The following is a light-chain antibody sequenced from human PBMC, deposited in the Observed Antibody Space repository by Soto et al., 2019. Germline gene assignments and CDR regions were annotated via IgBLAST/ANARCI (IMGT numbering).Light chain of an antibody. CDR3: SSYAGSNNVV. Sequence: QSVLTQPPSASGSPGQSVTISCTGTSSDVGGYNYVSWYQQHPGKAPKLMIYEVSKRPSGVPDRFSGSKSGSTASLTVSGLQAEDKADYYCSSYAGSNNVVFGGGTQLTVL. CDR1: SSDVGGYNY. CDR2: EVS. V-gene: IGLV2-8*01. J-gene: IGLJ2*01.